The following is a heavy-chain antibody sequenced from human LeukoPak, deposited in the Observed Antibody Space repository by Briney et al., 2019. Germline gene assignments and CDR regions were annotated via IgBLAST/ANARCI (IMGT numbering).Heavy chain of an antibody. D-gene: IGHD1-26*01. CDR1: GGSISGYD. J-gene: IGHJ5*02. CDR2: MYHSGRP. Sequence: PSETPSLTCTVSGGSISGYDWNWIRQPPGKGLEYIGSMYHSGRPHNNPSLQSRVVISMDTAKNQFSLKLSSVTAADTAVYYGARGGSGATGWFDPWGRGTLVTVPS. V-gene: IGHV4-59*12. CDR3: ARGGSGATGWFDP.